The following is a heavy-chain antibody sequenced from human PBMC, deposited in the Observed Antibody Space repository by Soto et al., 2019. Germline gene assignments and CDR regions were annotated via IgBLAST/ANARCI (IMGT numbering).Heavy chain of an antibody. CDR1: SGSISSSNW. V-gene: IGHV4-4*02. J-gene: IGHJ5*02. CDR2: IDHSGST. CDR3: ACHYSGSWYGFDP. D-gene: IGHD6-13*01. Sequence: QVQLQESGPGLVKPSGTLSLTCAVSSGSISSSNWWSWVRQPPGKGLEWIGEIDHSGSTNSNPSLKSRVPRSVDKSKNQFSLKLSSVTAADTDVYYCACHYSGSWYGFDPCGQGTLVTVSS.